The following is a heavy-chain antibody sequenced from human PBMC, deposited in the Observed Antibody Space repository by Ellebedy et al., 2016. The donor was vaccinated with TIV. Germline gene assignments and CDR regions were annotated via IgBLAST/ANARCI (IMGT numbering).Heavy chain of an antibody. Sequence: GGSLRLXCAASGFTFSDHYMDWVRQAPGKGLEWVARIRNKANSYATHYAASVKGRFSISRDDSKKSLYLQMNSLRAEDTAVYYCAKHHYYDSSWFDPWGQGTLVTVSS. J-gene: IGHJ5*02. V-gene: IGHV3-72*01. CDR2: IRNKANSYAT. D-gene: IGHD3-22*01. CDR1: GFTFSDHY. CDR3: AKHHYYDSSWFDP.